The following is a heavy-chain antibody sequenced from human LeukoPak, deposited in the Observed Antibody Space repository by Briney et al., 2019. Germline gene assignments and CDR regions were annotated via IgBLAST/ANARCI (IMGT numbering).Heavy chain of an antibody. CDR2: INEGGDGA. Sequence: GGSLRLSCAASGFTFSNYIMGWVRQAPGRGLEWVSAINEGGDGADYADSVKGQFTISRDNAKNSLYLQMNSLRAEDTALYYCAKDRVRSITGDFDYWGQGTLVTVSS. CDR3: AKDRVRSITGDFDY. CDR1: GFTFSNYI. V-gene: IGHV3-23*01. D-gene: IGHD5-24*01. J-gene: IGHJ4*02.